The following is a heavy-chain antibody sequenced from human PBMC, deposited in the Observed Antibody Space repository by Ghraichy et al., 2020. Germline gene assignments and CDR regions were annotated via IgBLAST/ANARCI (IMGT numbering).Heavy chain of an antibody. J-gene: IGHJ4*02. CDR1: GGSISSYY. V-gene: IGHV4-59*01. D-gene: IGHD5-12*01. CDR2: IYYSGST. CDR3: AREVGGYDSYYFDY. Sequence: SETLSLTCTVSGGSISSYYWSWIRQPPGKGLEWIGYIYYSGSTNYNPSLKSRVTISVDTSKNQFSLKLSSVTAADTAVYYCAREVGGYDSYYFDYWGQGTLVTVSS.